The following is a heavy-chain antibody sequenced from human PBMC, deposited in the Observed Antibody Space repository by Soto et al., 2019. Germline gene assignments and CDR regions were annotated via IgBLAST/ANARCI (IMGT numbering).Heavy chain of an antibody. Sequence: PGESLKISCAASGFTFSSYAMSWVRQAPGKGLEWVSAISGSGGSTYYADSVKGRFTISRDNSKNTLYLQMNSLRAEDTAVYYCAKDMYYDYVWGSYKAFDIWGQGTMVTVSS. V-gene: IGHV3-23*01. D-gene: IGHD3-16*01. CDR3: AKDMYYDYVWGSYKAFDI. CDR1: GFTFSSYA. CDR2: ISGSGGST. J-gene: IGHJ3*02.